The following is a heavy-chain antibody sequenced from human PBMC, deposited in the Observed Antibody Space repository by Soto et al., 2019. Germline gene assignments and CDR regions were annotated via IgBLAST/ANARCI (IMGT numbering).Heavy chain of an antibody. D-gene: IGHD3-3*01. Sequence: SETLSLTCAVYGGSFSGYSWNWIRQPPGKGLEWIGEINHSGSTNYNPSLKSRVTISVDVSKNQFSLKLSSVTVADTAVYYCARRTMGITIFGVVLRYDFAIWGQGTMVTVSS. CDR2: INHSGST. J-gene: IGHJ3*02. CDR1: GGSFSGYS. V-gene: IGHV4-34*01. CDR3: ARRTMGITIFGVVLRYDFAI.